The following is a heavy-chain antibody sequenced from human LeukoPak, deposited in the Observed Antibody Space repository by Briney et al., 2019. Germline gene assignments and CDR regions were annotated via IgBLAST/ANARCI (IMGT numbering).Heavy chain of an antibody. CDR1: GGSFSGYY. CDR3: AVIAAPYDY. CDR2: INHSGST. V-gene: IGHV4-34*01. D-gene: IGHD6-6*01. Sequence: SETLSLTCAVYGGSFSGYYWSWIRQPPGKGLEWIGEINHSGSTNYNPSLKSRVTISIDTSKNQFSLKLSSVTAADTAVYYCAVIAAPYDYWGQGTLVTVSS. J-gene: IGHJ4*02.